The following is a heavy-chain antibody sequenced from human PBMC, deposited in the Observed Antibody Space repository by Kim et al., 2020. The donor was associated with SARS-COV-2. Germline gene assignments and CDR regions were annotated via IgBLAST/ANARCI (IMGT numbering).Heavy chain of an antibody. CDR1: GYTFTSSA. Sequence: ASVKVSCKTSGYTFTSSAICWVRQAPGQGLEWMGCISPYNGNTYYAQKVQGRVTMTTDTSTSTAYMELRSLRSDDSAMYYCARDHNSWSSAWYVAYWVQ. J-gene: IGHJ4*01. CDR2: ISPYNGNT. CDR3: ARDHNSWSSAWYVAY. D-gene: IGHD6-19*01. V-gene: IGHV1-18*01.